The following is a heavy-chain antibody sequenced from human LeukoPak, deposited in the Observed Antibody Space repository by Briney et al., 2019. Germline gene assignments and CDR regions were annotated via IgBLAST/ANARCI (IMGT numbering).Heavy chain of an antibody. D-gene: IGHD2-21*01. CDR1: GFSFSKYA. CDR2: ISFDETKK. Sequence: GGSLRLSCAASGFSFSKYAMHWVRQAPGKGLEWVAVISFDETKKYYADSVRGRFTISRDNSNNTLFLQMNSVKTEDTAVYFCARMKVIKGASLDYWGQGSLVTVSS. CDR3: ARMKVIKGASLDY. V-gene: IGHV3-30-3*01. J-gene: IGHJ4*02.